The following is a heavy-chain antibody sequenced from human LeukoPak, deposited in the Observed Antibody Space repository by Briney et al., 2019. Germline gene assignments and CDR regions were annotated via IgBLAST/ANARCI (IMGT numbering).Heavy chain of an antibody. CDR2: INHSGST. J-gene: IGHJ2*01. CDR3: ARGLRWYFDL. V-gene: IGHV4-34*01. CDR1: GVSFRGYY. Sequence: PSETLSLTCTVYGVSFRGYYWSWLRQPPGKGLEWIGEINHSGSTNYNPSLKSRVTISVDTSKNQFSLKLSSVTAADTAVYYCARGLRWYFDLWGRGTLVTVSS.